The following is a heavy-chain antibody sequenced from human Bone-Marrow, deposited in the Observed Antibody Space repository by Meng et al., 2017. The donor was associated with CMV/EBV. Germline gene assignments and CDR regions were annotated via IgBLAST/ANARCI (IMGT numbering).Heavy chain of an antibody. J-gene: IGHJ4*02. Sequence: GSLRLSCTVSGGSISSSSYYWGWIRQPPGKGLEWIGSIYYSGSTYYNPSLKSRVTISVDTSKNQFSLKLSSVTAADTAVYYCATSTQYSSSAYGCDFDYWGQGTLVTVSS. CDR2: IYYSGST. CDR3: ATSTQYSSSAYGCDFDY. V-gene: IGHV4-39*07. CDR1: GGSISSSSYY. D-gene: IGHD6-6*01.